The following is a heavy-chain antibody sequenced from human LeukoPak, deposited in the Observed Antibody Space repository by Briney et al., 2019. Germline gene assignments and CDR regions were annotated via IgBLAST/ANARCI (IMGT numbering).Heavy chain of an antibody. CDR3: ARGLSGWTLGMDV. CDR1: GFIFTDYW. Sequence: GGSLRLSCAASGFIFTDYWMNWVRQAPGRGLEWLASVKGDGSATSYVDSVKGRFTISRDNAKNSLYLQMNSLRAEDTAVYYCARGLSGWTLGMDVWGQGTTVTVSS. CDR2: VKGDGSAT. D-gene: IGHD6-19*01. J-gene: IGHJ6*02. V-gene: IGHV3-7*01.